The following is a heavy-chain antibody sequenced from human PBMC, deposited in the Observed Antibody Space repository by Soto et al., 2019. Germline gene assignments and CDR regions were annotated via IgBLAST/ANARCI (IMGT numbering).Heavy chain of an antibody. V-gene: IGHV1-69*06. Sequence: SVKVSCKASGGTFSSYAISWVRQAPGQGLEWMGGIIPIFGTANYAQKFQGRVTITADKSTSTAYMELSSLGSEDTAVYYCARGGTMTNQNWFDPWGQGTLVTVSS. CDR3: ARGGTMTNQNWFDP. D-gene: IGHD3-22*01. CDR2: IIPIFGTA. CDR1: GGTFSSYA. J-gene: IGHJ5*02.